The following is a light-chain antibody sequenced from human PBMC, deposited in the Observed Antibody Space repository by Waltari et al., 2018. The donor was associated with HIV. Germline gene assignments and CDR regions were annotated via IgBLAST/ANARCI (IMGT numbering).Light chain of an antibody. CDR1: DVGGKN. Sequence: SYVLTQPPSVSVAPGQTASMTCGGNDVGGKNVHWYQQKPGQAPVLVVYDNSDRPSGIPERISGSKSGNTATLTISRVEAGDEADYYCQVWDSSSDDWVFGGGTKLTVL. V-gene: IGLV3-21*02. CDR2: DNS. CDR3: QVWDSSSDDWV. J-gene: IGLJ3*02.